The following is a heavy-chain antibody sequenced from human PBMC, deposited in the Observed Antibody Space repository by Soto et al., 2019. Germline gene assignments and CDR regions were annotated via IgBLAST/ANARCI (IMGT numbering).Heavy chain of an antibody. CDR1: GYTFTSYY. D-gene: IGHD5-12*01. CDR2: INPSGGST. V-gene: IGHV1-46*01. CDR3: ARGASGLATIDY. Sequence: ASVKVSCKVSGYTFTSYYMHWVRQAPGQGLEWMGIINPSGGSTSYAQKFQGRATMTRDTSTSTVYMELSSLRSEDTAVYYCARGASGLATIDYWGQGTLVTVSS. J-gene: IGHJ4*02.